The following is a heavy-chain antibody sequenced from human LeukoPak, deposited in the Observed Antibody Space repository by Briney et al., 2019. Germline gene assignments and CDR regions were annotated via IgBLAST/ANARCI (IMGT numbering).Heavy chain of an antibody. CDR1: GFTFSSYA. J-gene: IGHJ4*02. V-gene: IGHV3-23*01. CDR2: INSDGTST. CDR3: AKELQWLVRTYFDY. Sequence: GGSLRLSCAASGFTFSSYAMSWVRQAPGKGLLWVSRINSDGTSTVYADSVKGRFTISRDNSKNTLYLQMNSLRAEDTAVYYCAKELQWLVRTYFDYWGQGTLVTVSS. D-gene: IGHD6-19*01.